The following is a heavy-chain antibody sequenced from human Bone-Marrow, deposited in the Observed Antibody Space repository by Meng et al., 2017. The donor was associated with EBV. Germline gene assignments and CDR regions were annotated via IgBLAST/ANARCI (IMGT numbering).Heavy chain of an antibody. CDR3: APGAYGY. V-gene: IGHV3-23*01. J-gene: IGHJ4*02. Sequence: GQLCGFGGGLVQPGGSLRLSCAASGFTFNNYAMSWVRQAPGKGLEWVSAISRSGDSTYYADSVKGRFTISRDNSKNTLYLQMNSLRAEDTAVYYCAPGAYGYWGQGTLVTVSS. CDR2: ISRSGDST. D-gene: IGHD5-12*01. CDR1: GFTFNNYA.